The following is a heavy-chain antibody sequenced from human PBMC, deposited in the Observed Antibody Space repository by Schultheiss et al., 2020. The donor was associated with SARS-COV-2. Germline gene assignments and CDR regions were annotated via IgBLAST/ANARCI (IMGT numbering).Heavy chain of an antibody. CDR2: INSDGSST. Sequence: GGSLRLSCAASGFKFSSYAIHWVRQAPGKGLVWVSRINSDGSSTSYADSVKGRFTISRDNAKNTLYLQMNSLRAEDTAVYYCARDRGYSSKDYWGQGTLVTVSS. J-gene: IGHJ4*02. D-gene: IGHD5-18*01. V-gene: IGHV3-74*01. CDR3: ARDRGYSSKDY. CDR1: GFKFSSYA.